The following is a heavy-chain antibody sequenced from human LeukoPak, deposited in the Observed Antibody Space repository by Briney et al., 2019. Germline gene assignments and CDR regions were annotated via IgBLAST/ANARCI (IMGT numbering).Heavy chain of an antibody. Sequence: GSLRLSCAASGITFSNAWMNWVRQAPGKGLEWVGRVKSKTDGGTTDYAAPVKGRFTISRDESKNTLYLLMNSLKTEDTAVYYCATGYTYGWDYFDYWGQGTLVTFSS. CDR3: ATGYTYGWDYFDY. J-gene: IGHJ4*02. CDR1: GITFSNAW. V-gene: IGHV3-15*01. CDR2: VKSKTDGGTT. D-gene: IGHD5-18*01.